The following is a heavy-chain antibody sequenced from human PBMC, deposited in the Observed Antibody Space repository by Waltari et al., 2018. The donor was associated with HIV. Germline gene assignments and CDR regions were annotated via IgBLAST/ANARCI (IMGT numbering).Heavy chain of an antibody. D-gene: IGHD3-10*01. CDR3: ARGGFYGSGSKVN. Sequence: EVQLVEFGGGLVQPGGSVSLSCAAFGFPFSSYWMSWVRQARGKGLEWVAKKKKDGREKYYVDSLNGRFTISRDNAENSLYLQMNSLRAEDTAVYYCARGGFYGSGSKVNWGQGTLVTVSS. CDR2: KKKDGREK. J-gene: IGHJ4*02. CDR1: GFPFSSYW. V-gene: IGHV3-7*04.